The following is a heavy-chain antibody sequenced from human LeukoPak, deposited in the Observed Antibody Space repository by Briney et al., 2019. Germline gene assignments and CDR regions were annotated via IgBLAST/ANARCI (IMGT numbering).Heavy chain of an antibody. CDR1: GYSFTDYD. J-gene: IGHJ4*02. CDR2: ASIYNDNT. V-gene: IGHV1-18*01. CDR3: ARTGHYRFDY. Sequence: ASVKVSCKASGYSFTDYDFSWVRQAPGQGLEWLGWASIYNDNTNYAREFQDRITMTTDISTSTAYMELKSLTSDDTAVYFCARTGHYRFDYWGEGTLVPVSS. D-gene: IGHD3-9*01.